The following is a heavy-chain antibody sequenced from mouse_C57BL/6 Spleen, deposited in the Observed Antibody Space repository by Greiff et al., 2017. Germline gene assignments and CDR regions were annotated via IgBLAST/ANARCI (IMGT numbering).Heavy chain of an antibody. J-gene: IGHJ3*01. V-gene: IGHV1-59*01. CDR2: IDPSDSYT. D-gene: IGHD2-4*01. CDR1: GYTFTSYW. CDR3: ARGGGDDDGIAY. Sequence: QVQLQQPGAELVRPGTSVKLSCKASGYTFTSYWMHWVKQRPGQGLEWIGVIDPSDSYTNYNQKFKGKATLTVDTSSSTAYMQLSSLTSEDSAVYYCARGGGDDDGIAYWGQGTLVTVSA.